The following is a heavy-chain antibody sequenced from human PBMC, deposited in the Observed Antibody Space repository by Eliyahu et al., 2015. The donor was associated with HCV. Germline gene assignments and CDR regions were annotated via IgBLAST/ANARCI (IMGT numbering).Heavy chain of an antibody. CDR3: TSTMIVVPTASYGMDV. CDR1: GFXFSXXS. V-gene: IGHV3-73*02. D-gene: IGHD3-22*01. J-gene: IGHJ6*02. CDR2: IRSKANSYAT. Sequence: EVQLVESGGGLVQPGGSLKLSCAASGFXFSXXSWHWVRQASGKGLEWVGRIRSKANSYATAYAASVKGRFTISRDDSKNTAYLQMNSLKTEDTAVYYCTSTMIVVPTASYGMDVWGQGTTVTVSS.